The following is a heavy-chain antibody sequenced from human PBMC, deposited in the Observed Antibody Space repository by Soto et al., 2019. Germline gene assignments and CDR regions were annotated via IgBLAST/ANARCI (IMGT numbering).Heavy chain of an antibody. J-gene: IGHJ4*02. CDR2: IDPSDSQT. CDR3: ARQIYDSDTGPNFQYYFDS. D-gene: IGHD3-22*01. CDR1: GGRCFGYG. V-gene: IGHV5-10-1*01. Sequence: GEFKRIWRKGLGGRCFGYGVSRVRQKTGKGVAWMGRIDPSDSQTYYIPSFRGHVTISVTKSINTVFLQWSSLRPSYTARYYCARQIYDSDTGPNFQYYFDSWGQGTPVTVTS.